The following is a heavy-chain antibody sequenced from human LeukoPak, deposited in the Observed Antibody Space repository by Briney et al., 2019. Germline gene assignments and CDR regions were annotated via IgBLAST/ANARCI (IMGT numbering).Heavy chain of an antibody. CDR1: GRSISSSSYY. D-gene: IGHD6-19*01. V-gene: IGHV4-39*01. J-gene: IGHJ5*02. CDR2: IYYSGST. Sequence: SQTLSLTCTVSGRSISSSSYYWGWIRQPPGKGLEWIGRIYYSGSTYYNPSLKSRVTISVDTSKNQFSLKLSSVTAADTAVYYCARRRGDSSGWYNWFDPWGQGTLVTVSS. CDR3: ARRRGDSSGWYNWFDP.